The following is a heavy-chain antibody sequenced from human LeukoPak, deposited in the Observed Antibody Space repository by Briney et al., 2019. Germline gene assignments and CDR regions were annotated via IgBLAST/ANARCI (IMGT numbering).Heavy chain of an antibody. CDR3: ARRVAVNPRYYFDY. J-gene: IGHJ4*02. CDR2: IYYSGST. D-gene: IGHD3-22*01. Sequence: SETLSLTCTVSGGSVSSGSYYWGWIRQPPGKGLEWIGYIYYSGSTNYNPSLKSRVTISVDTSKNQFSLKLSSVTAADTAVYYCARRVAVNPRYYFDYWGQGTLVTVSS. CDR1: GGSVSSGSYY. V-gene: IGHV4-61*01.